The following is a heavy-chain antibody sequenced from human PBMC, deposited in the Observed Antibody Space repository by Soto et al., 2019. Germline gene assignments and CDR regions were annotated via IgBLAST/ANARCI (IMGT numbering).Heavy chain of an antibody. Sequence: PSETLSLTCTVSGGSISSGDYYWSWIRQPPGKGLEWIGYIYYSGSTYYNPSLKSRVTISVDTSKNQFSLKLSSVTAADTAVYYCARGHYDFWSGYYTCFDYWGQGTLLTVSS. D-gene: IGHD3-3*01. J-gene: IGHJ4*02. V-gene: IGHV4-30-4*01. CDR3: ARGHYDFWSGYYTCFDY. CDR2: IYYSGST. CDR1: GGSISSGDYY.